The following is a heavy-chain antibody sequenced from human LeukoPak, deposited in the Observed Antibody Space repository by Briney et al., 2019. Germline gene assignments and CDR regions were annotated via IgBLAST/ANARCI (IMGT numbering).Heavy chain of an antibody. CDR1: GVSISSYY. J-gene: IGHJ3*02. CDR3: ARGARYYDSSGYYYGAFII. Sequence: SETLSLTGTGSGVSISSYYWSWIGHPPGKGREGMRHVYYSGTTNYNPSLKSRVTVSLDTSKNQFSLTLTSVPAADTAVYYCARGARYYDSSGYYYGAFIIWGQGTMVTASS. CDR2: VYYSGTT. D-gene: IGHD3-22*01. V-gene: IGHV4-59*01.